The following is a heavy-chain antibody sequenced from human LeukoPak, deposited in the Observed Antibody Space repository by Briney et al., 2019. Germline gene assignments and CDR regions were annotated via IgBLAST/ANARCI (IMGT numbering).Heavy chain of an antibody. D-gene: IGHD2-21*02. CDR3: ARDQLVTAIGLFDY. J-gene: IGHJ4*02. CDR1: GITLRSYA. Sequence: GGSLRLSCAASGITLRSYAMAWVRQAPGKGLEWVSGISSSGGSTYYADSVKGRFTISRDNSKNTLYLQMNSLRAEDTAVYYCARDQLVTAIGLFDYWGQGTLVTVSS. CDR2: ISSSGGST. V-gene: IGHV3-23*01.